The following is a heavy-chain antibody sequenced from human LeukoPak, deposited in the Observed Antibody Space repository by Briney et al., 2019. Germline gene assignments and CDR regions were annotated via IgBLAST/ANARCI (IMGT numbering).Heavy chain of an antibody. V-gene: IGHV1-2*02. CDR1: RYTFTGYY. J-gene: IGHJ5*02. Sequence: ASVKVSCKASRYTFTGYYMHWVRQAPGQGLEWMGWINPNSGGTNYAQKFQGRVTMTRDTSISTAYMELSRLRSDDTAVYYCAGSYTMVRGEYWFDPWGQGTLVTVSS. CDR2: INPNSGGT. D-gene: IGHD3-10*01. CDR3: AGSYTMVRGEYWFDP.